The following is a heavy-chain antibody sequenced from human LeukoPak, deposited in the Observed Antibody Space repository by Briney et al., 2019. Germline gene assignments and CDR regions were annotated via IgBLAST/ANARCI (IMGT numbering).Heavy chain of an antibody. CDR2: LHPGYPDR. CDR3: TRRGDDYKFDH. Sequence: GASLKISCKGSGYSFINDWIAWVRQRPGKGLEWVGILHPGYPDRRYSASFEGQVTMSADRSIWTAYLQWSSLKASDTAMYYCTRRGDDYKFDHWGQGTLVTVSS. V-gene: IGHV5-51*01. D-gene: IGHD5-24*01. J-gene: IGHJ4*02. CDR1: GYSFINDW.